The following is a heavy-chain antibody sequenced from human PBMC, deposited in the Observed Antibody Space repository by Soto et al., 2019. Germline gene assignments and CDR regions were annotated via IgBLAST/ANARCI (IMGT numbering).Heavy chain of an antibody. Sequence: SEILSLTCTVSGASISGYHWSWIRQPPGKGLECLGYISYSGATNYNPSLKSRVTMSIDTSKNQFSLQLNSVTAADTAVYYCARGFAIDWYTYYFDYWGQGPLVTV. CDR3: ARGFAIDWYTYYFDY. V-gene: IGHV4-59*08. CDR1: GASISGYH. J-gene: IGHJ4*02. D-gene: IGHD3-9*01. CDR2: ISYSGAT.